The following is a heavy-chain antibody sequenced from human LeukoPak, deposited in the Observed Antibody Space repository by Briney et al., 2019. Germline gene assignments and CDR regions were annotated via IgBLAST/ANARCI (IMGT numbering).Heavy chain of an antibody. CDR2: INSDGSST. V-gene: IGHV3-74*01. D-gene: IGHD1-26*01. CDR1: GFTLSRYL. CDR3: AREGGGSYRRGYFDY. J-gene: IGHJ4*02. Sequence: GSLRLSCAASGFTLSRYLMHWLRQAPGKGLAWVSRINSDGSSTRYADSVKGRFTISRDNAKNTLYLQMNSLRAEDTAVYYCAREGGGSYRRGYFDYWGQGTLVTVCS.